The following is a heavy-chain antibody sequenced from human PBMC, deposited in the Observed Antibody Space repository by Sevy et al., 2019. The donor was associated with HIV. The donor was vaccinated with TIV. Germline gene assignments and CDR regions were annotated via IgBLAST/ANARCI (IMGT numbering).Heavy chain of an antibody. D-gene: IGHD3-22*01. Sequence: GGSLRLSCAASEFTFNTHAMNWVRQAPGKGLEWVSVISGPGYGTNYADSVKCRFTISRDNSKNTLFLQMNSLGDDDTAVYYCAKALNPALESMLEVNLRSLKGFDFWGQGTMVTVSS. CDR2: ISGPGYGT. J-gene: IGHJ3*01. V-gene: IGHV3-23*01. CDR1: EFTFNTHA. CDR3: AKALNPALESMLEVNLRSLKGFDF.